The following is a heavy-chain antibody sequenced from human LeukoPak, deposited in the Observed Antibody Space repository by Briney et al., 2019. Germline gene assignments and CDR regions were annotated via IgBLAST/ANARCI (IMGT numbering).Heavy chain of an antibody. J-gene: IGHJ4*02. CDR2: IKQDGSEK. D-gene: IGHD6-19*01. V-gene: IGHV3-7*01. CDR1: GFTFSSYW. Sequence: PGGSLRLSCAASGFTFSSYWMSWVRQAPGKGLEWVANIKQDGSEKYYVDSVKGRFTISRDNAKNSLYLQMNSLRAEDTAVYYCAREYSSGWYGDIDYWGQGTLVTVSS. CDR3: AREYSSGWYGDIDY.